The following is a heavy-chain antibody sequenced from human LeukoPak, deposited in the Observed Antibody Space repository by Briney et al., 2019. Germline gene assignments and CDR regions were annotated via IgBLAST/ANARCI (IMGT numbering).Heavy chain of an antibody. CDR1: GFTFSSYA. V-gene: IGHV3-30*03. D-gene: IGHD3-16*01. J-gene: IGHJ4*02. CDR3: ARLEFDDYVWGPCGTNCQNDY. Sequence: PGRSLRLSCAASGFTFSSYAMHWVRQAPGKGLEWVAVISYDGSKTYYVESLKGRFTISRDNSKNTLFLQMNSVRVEDTAVYYCARLEFDDYVWGPCGTNCQNDYWGQGTLVTVSS. CDR2: ISYDGSKT.